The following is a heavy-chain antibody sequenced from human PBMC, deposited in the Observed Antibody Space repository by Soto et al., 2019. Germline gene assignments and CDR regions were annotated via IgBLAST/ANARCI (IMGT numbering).Heavy chain of an antibody. V-gene: IGHV3-23*01. J-gene: IGHJ4*02. CDR1: GFTFSSYA. D-gene: IGHD2-2*01. CDR3: AKDCSSTSCSTAFDY. Sequence: EVQLLESGGGLVQPGGSLRLSCAASGFTFSSYAMSWVRQAPGKGLEWVSAISGSGGSTYYADSVKGRFTISRDNSKNMLYLQMNSLRAEYTAVYYCAKDCSSTSCSTAFDYWGQGTLVTVSS. CDR2: ISGSGGST.